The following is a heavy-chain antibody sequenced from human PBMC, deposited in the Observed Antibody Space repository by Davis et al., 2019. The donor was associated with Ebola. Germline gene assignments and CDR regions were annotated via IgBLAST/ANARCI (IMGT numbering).Heavy chain of an antibody. Sequence: PGGSLRLSCAASGFTFSDYYMSWIRQAPGKGLKWVSHISGGGITKYHADSVKGRFTISRDNAKKSLYLQMNSLRAEDTAVYYCARDRSGGSWGGYFDYWGQGTLVTVSS. D-gene: IGHD2-15*01. V-gene: IGHV3-11*01. CDR2: ISGGGITK. CDR3: ARDRSGGSWGGYFDY. CDR1: GFTFSDYY. J-gene: IGHJ4*02.